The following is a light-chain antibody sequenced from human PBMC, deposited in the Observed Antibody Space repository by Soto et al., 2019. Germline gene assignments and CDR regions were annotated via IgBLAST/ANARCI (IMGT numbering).Light chain of an antibody. CDR3: QQASSFPIT. CDR1: QGISKW. Sequence: DILMTQSPSSVSASVGDRVTITCRASQGISKWLAWYQQKPGKVPNLLIYDASSLQSGVPSRFSGSGSGTDFTLTISSLQPEDFATYYCQQASSFPITFGPGTKVEIK. V-gene: IGKV1-12*01. J-gene: IGKJ3*01. CDR2: DAS.